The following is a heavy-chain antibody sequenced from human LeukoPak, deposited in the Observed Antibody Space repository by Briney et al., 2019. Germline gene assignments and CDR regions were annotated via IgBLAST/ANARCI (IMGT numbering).Heavy chain of an antibody. V-gene: IGHV3-53*01. Sequence: GGSLRLSCVASGFTVSSSYMNWVRQAPGKGLEWVSVIYSGGTTHCADSVKGRFTISRDNSKNTLYLQMNSLRAEDTAVYYCAAKYELTKVWGQGTLVTVSS. J-gene: IGHJ4*02. CDR2: IYSGGTT. CDR3: AAKYELTKV. CDR1: GFTVSSSY. D-gene: IGHD3-3*01.